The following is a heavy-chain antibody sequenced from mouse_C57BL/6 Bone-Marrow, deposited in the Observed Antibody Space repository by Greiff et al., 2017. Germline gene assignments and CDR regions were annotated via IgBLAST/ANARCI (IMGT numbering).Heavy chain of an antibody. CDR2: ISDGGSYT. V-gene: IGHV5-4*01. Sequence: DVKLVESGGGLVKPGGSLKLSCAASGFTFSSYAMSWVRQTPEKRLEWVATISDGGSYTYYPDNVKGRFTISRDNAKNNLYLQMSHLKSEDTARYYCARENYGGAYWGQGTLVTVSA. J-gene: IGHJ3*01. D-gene: IGHD1-2*01. CDR3: ARENYGGAY. CDR1: GFTFSSYA.